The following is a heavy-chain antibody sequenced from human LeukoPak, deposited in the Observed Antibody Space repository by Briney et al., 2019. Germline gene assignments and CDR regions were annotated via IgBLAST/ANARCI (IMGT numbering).Heavy chain of an antibody. Sequence: HSGGSLRLSCAASGFPFSTYWMSWVRQAPGKGLEWVSAISGTGDSTYYADSVRGRFTISRDNSQNTLYLQMNSLRAEDTAEYYCAKGSGSSGYYPLDYWGQGILVTVSS. D-gene: IGHD3-22*01. CDR2: ISGTGDST. CDR1: GFPFSTYW. V-gene: IGHV3-23*01. CDR3: AKGSGSSGYYPLDY. J-gene: IGHJ4*02.